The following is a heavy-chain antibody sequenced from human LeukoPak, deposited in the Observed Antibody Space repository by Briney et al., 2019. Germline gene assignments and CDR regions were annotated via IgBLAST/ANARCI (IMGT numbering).Heavy chain of an antibody. CDR3: AILDSSGYEFEATPPRDY. J-gene: IGHJ4*02. D-gene: IGHD3-22*01. CDR2: IRYDGSNK. CDR1: GFTFSSCG. Sequence: PGGSLRLSCAASGFTFSSCGMHWVRQAPGKGLEWVAFIRYDGSNKYYADSVKGRVTISRDNSKNTLYLQMNSLRAEDTAVYYCAILDSSGYEFEATPPRDYWGQGTLVTVSS. V-gene: IGHV3-30*02.